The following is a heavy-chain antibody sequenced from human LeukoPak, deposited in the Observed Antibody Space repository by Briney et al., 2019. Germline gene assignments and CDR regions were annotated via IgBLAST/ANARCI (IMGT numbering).Heavy chain of an antibody. CDR2: ISSSSSTI. Sequence: GGSLRLSCAASGFTFSSYSMNWVRQAPGKGLEWVSYISSSSSTIYYADSVRGRFTISRDNAKNSLYLQMNSLRAEDTAVYYCARQSIVVVPAAIDPWGQGTLVTVSS. CDR3: ARQSIVVVPAAIDP. CDR1: GFTFSSYS. V-gene: IGHV3-48*01. D-gene: IGHD2-2*01. J-gene: IGHJ5*02.